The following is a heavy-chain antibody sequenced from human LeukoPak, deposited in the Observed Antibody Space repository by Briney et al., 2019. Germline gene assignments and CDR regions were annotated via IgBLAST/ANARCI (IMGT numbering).Heavy chain of an antibody. Sequence: SETLSLTCTVSGGSISSTTYYWGWIRQSPGKGLEWIGCIYYSGSTYYNPSLKSRVPISVETSKNQFSLKLSSVTAADTAVYYCARQERSSRGTGNYYMDVWGKGTTVTVSS. D-gene: IGHD3-22*01. V-gene: IGHV4-39*01. CDR1: GGSISSTTYY. CDR2: IYYSGST. J-gene: IGHJ6*03. CDR3: ARQERSSRGTGNYYMDV.